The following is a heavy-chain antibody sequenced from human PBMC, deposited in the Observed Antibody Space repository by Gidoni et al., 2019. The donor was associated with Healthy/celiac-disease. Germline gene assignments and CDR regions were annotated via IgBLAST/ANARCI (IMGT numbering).Heavy chain of an antibody. CDR2: IIPIFGTA. V-gene: IGHV1-69*01. CDR3: ARDPGYSSSWPLDY. D-gene: IGHD6-13*01. Sequence: QVQLVQSGAEVKTTGSSVTVSCKASVGTFSRYAISWVRQAPGQVLEWMGGIIPIFGTANYAQKFQGRVTITADESTSTAYMELSSLRSEDTAVYYCARDPGYSSSWPLDYWGQGTLVTVSS. CDR1: VGTFSRYA. J-gene: IGHJ4*02.